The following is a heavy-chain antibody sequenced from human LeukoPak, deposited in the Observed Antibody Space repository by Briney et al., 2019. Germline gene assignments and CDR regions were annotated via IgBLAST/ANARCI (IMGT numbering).Heavy chain of an antibody. Sequence: GGSLRLSCVVSGLTFSDYAMSWVRQAPEKGLDWVSVISGSAHKIRYADSVKGRFTISRDNSENTVYLQINNLRAEDTALYYCAGRPTGYSSGYVYWGQGALVTVSS. CDR3: AGRPTGYSSGYVY. V-gene: IGHV3-23*01. D-gene: IGHD5-18*01. CDR2: ISGSAHKI. CDR1: GLTFSDYA. J-gene: IGHJ4*02.